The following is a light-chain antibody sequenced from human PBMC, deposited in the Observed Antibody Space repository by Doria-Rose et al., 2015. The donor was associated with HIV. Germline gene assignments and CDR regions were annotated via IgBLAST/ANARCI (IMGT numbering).Light chain of an antibody. J-gene: IGLJ2*01. CDR1: SSNIGAGYD. CDR3: SSYTSISTLVV. Sequence: QPPSVSGAPGQRVTISCTGSSSNIGAGYDVHWYQQLPGTAPKLLIYGNSNRPSGVPDRFSGSKSGTSASLAITGLQAEDEADYYCSSYTSISTLVVFGGGTKLTVL. CDR2: GNS. V-gene: IGLV1-40*01.